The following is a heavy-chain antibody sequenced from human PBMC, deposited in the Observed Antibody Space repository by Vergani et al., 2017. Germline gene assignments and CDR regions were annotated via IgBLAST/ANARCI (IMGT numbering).Heavy chain of an antibody. CDR2: IYPDDSDT. D-gene: IGHD1-26*01. Sequence: EVQLVQSGAEVKKPGESLKISCKGSGYSFTSYWIGWVRQMPEKGLEWMGNIYPDDSDTRYSPSFQGQVTISADKSNSTTHLPWSSLKASDTAIYYCARQVSGGGSSHYGMDVWGQGTTVTVSS. CDR1: GYSFTSYW. J-gene: IGHJ6*02. CDR3: ARQVSGGGSSHYGMDV. V-gene: IGHV5-51*01.